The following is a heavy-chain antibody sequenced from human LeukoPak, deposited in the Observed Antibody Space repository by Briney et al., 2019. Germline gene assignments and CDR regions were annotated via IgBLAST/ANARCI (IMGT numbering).Heavy chain of an antibody. V-gene: IGHV1-18*01. CDR1: GYTFRSHG. J-gene: IGHJ4*02. D-gene: IGHD6-13*01. CDR3: AREADTNSWYRPAFRLLDV. Sequence: GASVKVSCKASGYTFRSHGIYWVRQAPGQGLEWMGCISPYNDGTKYARRIQDRVIMTTETSTTTAYMGLRGLTSDDTAVYFCAREADTNSWYRPAFRLLDVWGQGTLVTVSS. CDR2: ISPYNDGT.